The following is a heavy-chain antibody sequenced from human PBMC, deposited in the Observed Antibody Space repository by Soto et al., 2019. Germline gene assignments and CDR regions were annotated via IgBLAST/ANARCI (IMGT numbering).Heavy chain of an antibody. CDR2: IFSNDEK. V-gene: IGHV2-26*01. J-gene: IGHJ4*02. Sequence: SGPTLVNPTDTLTLTCTVSGFSLSNARMVVSWIRQPPGKALYWLAHIFSNDEKSYSTSLKSRLTISKDTSKSQVVLTMTNMDPVDTATYYCARILLSYDFWSGYSREYYFDYWGQGTLVTVSS. D-gene: IGHD3-3*01. CDR1: GFSLSNARMV. CDR3: ARILLSYDFWSGYSREYYFDY.